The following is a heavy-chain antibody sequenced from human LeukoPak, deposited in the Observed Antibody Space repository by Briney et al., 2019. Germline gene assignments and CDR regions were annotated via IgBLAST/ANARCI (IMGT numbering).Heavy chain of an antibody. J-gene: IGHJ4*02. V-gene: IGHV6-1*01. CDR3: ARDGRYSGYDFDY. Sequence: SQTLSLTCAISGDSVSTDTAAWNWITQSPSRGLEWLGRIYYRSKWYNDYAVSVKSRITINPDTSKNQFSLHLNSVTPEDTAVYYCARDGRYSGYDFDYWGQGTLVTVSS. CDR2: IYYRSKWYN. CDR1: GDSVSTDTAA. D-gene: IGHD5-12*01.